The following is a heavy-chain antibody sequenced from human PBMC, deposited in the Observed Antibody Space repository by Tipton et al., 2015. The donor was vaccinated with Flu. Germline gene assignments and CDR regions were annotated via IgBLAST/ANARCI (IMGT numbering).Heavy chain of an antibody. CDR3: ARDLWNDRRAYYYYSVDV. J-gene: IGHJ6*02. V-gene: IGHV4-39*07. D-gene: IGHD1-1*01. CDR2: IYYSGTT. CDR1: GGSISTTIYY. Sequence: TLSLTCTVSGGSISTTIYYWGWVRQPPGKGLEWIGSIYYSGTTYYNPSLKSRVTISIDASKNQFSLDLTSLTAADTAVYYCARDLWNDRRAYYYYSVDVWGQGTTVTVPS.